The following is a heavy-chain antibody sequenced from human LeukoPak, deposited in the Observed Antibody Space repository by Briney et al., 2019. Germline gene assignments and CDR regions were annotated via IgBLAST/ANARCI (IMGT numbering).Heavy chain of an antibody. CDR1: GDSITGYY. CDR2: IYYTGNT. V-gene: IGHV4-39*07. CDR3: AREEDGALDY. J-gene: IGHJ4*02. Sequence: PSETLSLTCSVSGDSITGYYWGWIRQPPGKGLEWIGNIYYTGNTYYNPSLKSRVTISVDKSKNQFSLKLSSVTAADTAVYYCAREEDGALDYWGQGTLVTVSS. D-gene: IGHD4/OR15-4a*01.